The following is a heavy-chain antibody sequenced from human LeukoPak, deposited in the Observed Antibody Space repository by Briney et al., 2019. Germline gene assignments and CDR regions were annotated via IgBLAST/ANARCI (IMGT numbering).Heavy chain of an antibody. J-gene: IGHJ4*02. CDR2: ISSDANHI. Sequence: GGPLRLSCAACGFAFSSYSMNWVRQAPGKGLVGVSSISSDANHIYYAVSVKGRFTIYRDNAKNSLYLQMNSLQAEDTAVYYCASYGTSWRYYFDYWGQGTLVTVSS. CDR1: GFAFSSYS. V-gene: IGHV3-21*01. CDR3: ASYGTSWRYYFDY. D-gene: IGHD2-2*01.